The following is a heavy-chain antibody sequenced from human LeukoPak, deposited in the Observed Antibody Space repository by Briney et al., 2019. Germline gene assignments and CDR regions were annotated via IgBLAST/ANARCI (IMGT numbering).Heavy chain of an antibody. D-gene: IGHD3-10*01. V-gene: IGHV1-46*01. CDR3: ARDSDNWFDP. J-gene: IGHJ5*02. CDR2: INPSGGST. CDR1: GGSITNYA. Sequence: ASVKVSCKFSGGSITNYAISWVRQAPGQGLEWMGIINPSGGSTSYAQKFQGRVTMTRDTSTSTVYMELSSLRSEDTAVYCCARDSDNWFDPWGQGTLVTVSS.